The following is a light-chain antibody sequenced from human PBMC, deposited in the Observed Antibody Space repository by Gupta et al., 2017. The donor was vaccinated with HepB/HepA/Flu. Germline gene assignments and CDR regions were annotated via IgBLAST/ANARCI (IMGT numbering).Light chain of an antibody. CDR3: AAWDDSLSAVV. J-gene: IGLJ2*01. CDR2: RNN. Sequence: QSVLTQPPSASGTPGQRVTFSCSGSSSSFGGNYVYWYQQLPGTVPKLLIYRNNQRPSGVPDRFSGSKSGTSASLAISGLRSEDEADYYCAAWDDSLSAVVFGGGTKLTV. V-gene: IGLV1-47*01. CDR1: SSSFGGNY.